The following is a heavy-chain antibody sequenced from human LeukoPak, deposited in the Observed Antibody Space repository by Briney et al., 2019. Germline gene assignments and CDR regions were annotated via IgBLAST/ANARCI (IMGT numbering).Heavy chain of an antibody. V-gene: IGHV2-5*01. CDR3: AHSTNYYDSSGYYFDY. CDR1: GFSLSTSGVG. CDR2: IYWNDDK. D-gene: IGHD3-22*01. J-gene: IGHJ4*02. Sequence: SGPTLVNPTQTLTLTCTFSGFSLSTSGVGVGWIRQPPGKALEWLALIYWNDDKRYSPSLKSRLTITKDTSKNQVVLTMTNMDPVDTATYYCAHSTNYYDSSGYYFDYWGQGTLVTVSS.